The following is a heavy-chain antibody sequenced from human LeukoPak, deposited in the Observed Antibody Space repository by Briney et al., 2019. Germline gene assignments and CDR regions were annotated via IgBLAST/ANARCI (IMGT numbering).Heavy chain of an antibody. CDR2: INPNSGGT. J-gene: IGHJ4*02. CDR3: ARDLRGSGWYGGDY. CDR1: GYTFTGYY. V-gene: IGHV1-2*02. Sequence: ASVKVSCKASGYTFTGYYMHWVRQASGQGLEWMGWINPNSGGTNYAQKFQGRVTMTRDTSISTAYMELSRLRSDDTAVYYCARDLRGSGWYGGDYWGQGTLVTVSS. D-gene: IGHD6-19*01.